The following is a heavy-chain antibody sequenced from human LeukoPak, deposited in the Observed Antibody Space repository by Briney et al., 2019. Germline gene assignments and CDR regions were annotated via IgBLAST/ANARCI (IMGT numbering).Heavy chain of an antibody. CDR3: AREYYCSSTSCYTKGNYYYYMDV. J-gene: IGHJ6*03. CDR2: IYSGGST. D-gene: IGHD2-2*02. V-gene: IGHV3-66*02. CDR1: GFTFSSYA. Sequence: GGSLRLSCAASGFTFSSYAMSWVRQAPGKGLEWVSVIYSGGSTYYADSVKGRFTISRDNSKNTLYLQMNSLRAEDTAVYYCAREYYCSSTSCYTKGNYYYYMDVWGKGTTVTVSS.